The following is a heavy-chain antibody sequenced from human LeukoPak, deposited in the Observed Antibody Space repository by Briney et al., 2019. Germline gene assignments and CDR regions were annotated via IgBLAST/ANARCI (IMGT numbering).Heavy chain of an antibody. D-gene: IGHD3-9*01. V-gene: IGHV4-38-2*02. Sequence: PSETLSLTCTVSGSSINSGYYWGWIRQPPGKGLEFIGSIYHSGSAYYNPSLKSRVTISVDTSKNQFSLKLSSVTAADTAVYYCARRYYDILTGYYYFDYWGQEPWSPPPQ. CDR3: ARRYYDILTGYYYFDY. CDR2: IYHSGSA. J-gene: IGHJ4*01. CDR1: GSSINSGYY.